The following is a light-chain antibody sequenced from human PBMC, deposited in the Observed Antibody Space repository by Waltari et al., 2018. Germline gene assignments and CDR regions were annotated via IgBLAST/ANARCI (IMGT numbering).Light chain of an antibody. J-gene: IGLJ2*01. CDR2: DVN. V-gene: IGLV2-14*03. CDR1: SSAVGGDYS. CDR3: SSQSTKNGVI. Sequence: QSALTQPASVSGSPGQSIPIPCTGSSSAVGGDYSLPWYEDHPGQAPKVIIYDVNNRPSGVSDRFSGSKSGNTASLTISGLQAEDEATFYCSSQSTKNGVIFGGGTKVTVL.